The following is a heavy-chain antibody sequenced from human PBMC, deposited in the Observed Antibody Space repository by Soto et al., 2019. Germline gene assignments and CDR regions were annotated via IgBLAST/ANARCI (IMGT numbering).Heavy chain of an antibody. CDR1: GGSITTGGYY. CDR2: IYYSGST. J-gene: IGHJ5*02. Sequence: PSETLSLTCTVSGGSITTGGYYWSWIGQHPGKGLEWIGYIYYSGSTYYNPSLKSRVTISVDTSKNQCSLKLSSVTAAGAAVYYCARTSGLVGWFGPWGQGTLVTVSS. V-gene: IGHV4-31*03. D-gene: IGHD3-10*01. CDR3: ARTSGLVGWFGP.